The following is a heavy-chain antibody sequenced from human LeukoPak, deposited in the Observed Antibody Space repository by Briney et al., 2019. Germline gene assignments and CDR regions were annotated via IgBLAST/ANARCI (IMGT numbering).Heavy chain of an antibody. CDR1: GFTFGSYW. V-gene: IGHV3-7*03. J-gene: IGHJ4*02. Sequence: PGGSLRLSCAASGFTFGSYWMTWVRQAPGKGLEWVANIKQDESEKYYVDSVRGRFTISRDNAKNSLYLQMNSLRAEDTAVYYCAKVLTGTTTSLDYWGQGTLVTASS. CDR3: AKVLTGTTTSLDY. CDR2: IKQDESEK. D-gene: IGHD1-7*01.